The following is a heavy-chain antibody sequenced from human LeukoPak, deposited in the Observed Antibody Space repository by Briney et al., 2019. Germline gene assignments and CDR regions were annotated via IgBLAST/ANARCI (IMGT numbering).Heavy chain of an antibody. Sequence: ASVKVSCKASGYTFTGYYMHWVRQAPGQGLEWMGWINPNSGGTNYAQKFRGRVTMTRDTSISTAYMELSRLRSDDTAVYYCARAISSGWYSGYYYMDVWGKGTTVTVSS. D-gene: IGHD6-19*01. CDR1: GYTFTGYY. J-gene: IGHJ6*03. CDR3: ARAISSGWYSGYYYMDV. V-gene: IGHV1-2*02. CDR2: INPNSGGT.